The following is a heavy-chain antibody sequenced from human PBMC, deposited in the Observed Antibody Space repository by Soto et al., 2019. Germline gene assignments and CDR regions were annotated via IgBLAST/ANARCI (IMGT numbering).Heavy chain of an antibody. CDR1: GFTFRTYS. V-gene: IGHV3-21*01. Sequence: GGSLRPSCAASGFTFRTYSMNWVRQAPGKGLEWVSGTSSDSRYIYYADSVKGRFTISRDNAYNILYLQMNSLRAEDTAVYYCARDLGAATGAVFLDYWGQGTLVTVSS. D-gene: IGHD6-13*01. J-gene: IGHJ4*02. CDR2: TSSDSRYI. CDR3: ARDLGAATGAVFLDY.